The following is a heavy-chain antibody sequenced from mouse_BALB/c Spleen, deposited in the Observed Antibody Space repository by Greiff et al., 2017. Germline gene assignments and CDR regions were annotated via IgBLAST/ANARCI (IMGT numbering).Heavy chain of an antibody. CDR2: INPYNDGT. CDR1: GYTFTSYV. D-gene: IGHD1-1*01. V-gene: IGHV1-14*01. CDR3: AKYGSSPFAY. J-gene: IGHJ3*01. Sequence: VQLQQSGPELVKPGASVKMSCKASGYTFTSYVMHWVKQKPGQGLEWIGYINPYNDGTKYNEKFKGKATLTSDKSSSTAYMELSSLTSEDAAVYCGAKYGSSPFAYWGQGTLVTVSA.